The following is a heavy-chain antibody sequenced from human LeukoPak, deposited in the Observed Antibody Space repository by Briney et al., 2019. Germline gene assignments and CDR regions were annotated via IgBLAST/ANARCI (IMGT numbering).Heavy chain of an antibody. CDR3: ARDVVVAATPYYMDV. V-gene: IGHV1-8*01. D-gene: IGHD2-15*01. CDR1: GYTFTSYD. CDR2: MNPNSGNT. J-gene: IGHJ6*03. Sequence: GASVKVSCKASGYTFTSYDINWVRQATGQGLEWMGWMNPNSGNTGYAQKFQGRVTMTRNTSISTAYMELSSLRSEDTAVYYCARDVVVAATPYYMDVWGKGTTVTISS.